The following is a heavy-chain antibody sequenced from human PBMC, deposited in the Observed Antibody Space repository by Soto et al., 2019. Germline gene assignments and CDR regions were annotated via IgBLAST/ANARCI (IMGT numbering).Heavy chain of an antibody. D-gene: IGHD3-9*01. CDR2: ISSSSSTI. Sequence: GGSLRLSCAASGFTFSSYSMNWVRQAPGKGLEWVSYISSSSSTIYYADSVKGRFTISRDNAKNSLYLQMNSLRAEDTAVYYCARDSLGGPGGFDLGDDYWGQGTLVTVSS. CDR1: GFTFSSYS. CDR3: ARDSLGGPGGFDLGDDY. V-gene: IGHV3-48*01. J-gene: IGHJ4*02.